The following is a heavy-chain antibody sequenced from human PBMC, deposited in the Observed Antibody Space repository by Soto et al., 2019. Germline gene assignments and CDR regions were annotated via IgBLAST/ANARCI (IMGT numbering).Heavy chain of an antibody. D-gene: IGHD3-16*02. CDR1: GGSFSGYY. CDR2: IKHSGST. V-gene: IGHV4-34*01. J-gene: IGHJ4*02. Sequence: QVQLQQWGAGLLKPSETLSLTCAVYGGSFSGYYWSWIRQPPGKGLEWIGEIKHSGSTNYNPSLKSRVTISVDTSKNQFSLKLSSVTAADTAVYYCARAAAYDDYIWGSYRTKAKGEVDYWGQGTLVTVSS. CDR3: ARAAAYDDYIWGSYRTKAKGEVDY.